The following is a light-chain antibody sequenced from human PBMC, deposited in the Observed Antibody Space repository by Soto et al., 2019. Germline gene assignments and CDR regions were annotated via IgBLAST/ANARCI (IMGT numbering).Light chain of an antibody. Sequence: ETVLTQSPGTLSLSPGERATLSCRASQSVSSNYLAWYQQKPGQPPSLLIYGASSRATGIPDRFSGSGSGTDFTLTITRLEPEDFAVYDCQQYGNSPITFGQGTRLEIK. V-gene: IGKV3-20*01. CDR2: GAS. J-gene: IGKJ5*01. CDR3: QQYGNSPIT. CDR1: QSVSSNY.